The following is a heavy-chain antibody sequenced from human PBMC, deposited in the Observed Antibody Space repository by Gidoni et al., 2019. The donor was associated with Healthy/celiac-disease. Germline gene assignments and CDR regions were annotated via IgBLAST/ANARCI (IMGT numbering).Heavy chain of an antibody. D-gene: IGHD3-3*01. J-gene: IGHJ6*03. Sequence: EVQLVESGGGLVQPGGSLRLSCAASGFTFSSYAMHWVRQAPGKGLEYVSAISSNGGSTYYANSVKGRFTISRDHSKNPLYLQMGSLRAEDMAVYYCSREVPPRGRFLEWLPNSYMDVWGKGTTVTVSS. CDR3: SREVPPRGRFLEWLPNSYMDV. CDR1: GFTFSSYA. CDR2: ISSNGGST. V-gene: IGHV3-64*01.